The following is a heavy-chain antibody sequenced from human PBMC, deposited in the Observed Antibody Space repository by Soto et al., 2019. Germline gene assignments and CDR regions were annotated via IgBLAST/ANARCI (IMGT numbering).Heavy chain of an antibody. V-gene: IGHV3-49*03. CDR3: TTVPITYGSGSYQPTNYYYYGMDV. CDR2: IRSKAYGGTT. Sequence: PGGSLRLSCTASGFTFGDYAMSWFRQAPGKGLEWVGFIRSKAYGGTTEYAASVKGRFTISRDDSKSIAYLQMNSLKTEDTAVYYCTTVPITYGSGSYQPTNYYYYGMDVWGQGTTVTVSS. J-gene: IGHJ6*02. CDR1: GFTFGDYA. D-gene: IGHD3-10*01.